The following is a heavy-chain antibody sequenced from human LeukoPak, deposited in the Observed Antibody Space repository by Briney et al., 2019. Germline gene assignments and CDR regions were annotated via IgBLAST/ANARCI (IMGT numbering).Heavy chain of an antibody. Sequence: SVKVSCKASGGTFSSYAISWVLQAPGQGLEWMGGIIPIFGTANYAQKFQGRVTITADESTSTAYMELSSLRSEDTAVYYCARDRDMNPQVPMDVWGKGTTVTVSS. CDR2: IIPIFGTA. J-gene: IGHJ6*04. V-gene: IGHV1-69*01. CDR3: ARDRDMNPQVPMDV. CDR1: GGTFSSYA. D-gene: IGHD3-10*01.